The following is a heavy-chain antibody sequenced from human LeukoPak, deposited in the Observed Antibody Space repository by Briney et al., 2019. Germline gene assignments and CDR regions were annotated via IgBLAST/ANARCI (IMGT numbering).Heavy chain of an antibody. CDR1: GYTFTGYY. CDR3: ARVKRYFDWLLLGPFDY. Sequence: GASVKVSCKASGYTFTGYYMHWVRQAPGQGLEWMGWINPNSGGTNYAQKFQGRVTMTRDTSISTAYMELSRLRSDDTAVYYCARVKRYFDWLLLGPFDYWGQGTLVIVSS. V-gene: IGHV1-2*02. CDR2: INPNSGGT. D-gene: IGHD3-9*01. J-gene: IGHJ4*02.